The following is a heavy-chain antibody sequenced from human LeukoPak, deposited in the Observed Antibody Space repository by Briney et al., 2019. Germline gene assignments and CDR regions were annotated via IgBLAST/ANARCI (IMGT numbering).Heavy chain of an antibody. V-gene: IGHV1-18*01. CDR1: GYTFTSYG. Sequence: HRASVKVSCKASGYTFTSYGISWVRQAPGQGLEWMGWISAYNGNTNYAQKLQGRVTMTTDTSTSTAYMELRSLRSDDTAVYYCARCVAGPGQWLVFATKCRGVDYWGQGTLVTVSS. CDR2: ISAYNGNT. CDR3: ARCVAGPGQWLVFATKCRGVDY. J-gene: IGHJ4*02. D-gene: IGHD6-19*01.